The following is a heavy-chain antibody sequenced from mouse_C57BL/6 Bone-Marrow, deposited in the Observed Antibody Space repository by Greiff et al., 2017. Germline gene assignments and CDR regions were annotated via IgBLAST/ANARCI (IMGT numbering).Heavy chain of an antibody. V-gene: IGHV1-81*01. CDR3: AKGTSWYFDV. CDR2: IYPRSGNT. Sequence: VQLQQSGAELARPGASVKLSCKASGYTFTSYGISWVKQRPGQGLEWIGEIYPRSGNTYYNEKFKGKATLTAAKSSSPAYMELRSLTSEDSAVYFCAKGTSWYFDVWGTGTTVTVSS. D-gene: IGHD3-3*01. J-gene: IGHJ1*03. CDR1: GYTFTSYG.